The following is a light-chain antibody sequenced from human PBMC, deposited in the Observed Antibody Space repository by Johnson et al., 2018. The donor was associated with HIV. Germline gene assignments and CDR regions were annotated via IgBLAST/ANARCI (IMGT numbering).Light chain of an antibody. J-gene: IGLJ1*01. CDR1: SSTIGNNY. V-gene: IGLV1-51*02. CDR3: GTWDSSLSAHYV. CDR2: KDD. Sequence: QSMLTQPPSVSAAPGQKVTISCSGSSSTIGNNYVSWYQLLPGTAPRLLIYKDDKRPSGIPDRFSGSKSGTSATLGITGLQTGDEADYYCGTWDSSLSAHYVFGTGTKITVL.